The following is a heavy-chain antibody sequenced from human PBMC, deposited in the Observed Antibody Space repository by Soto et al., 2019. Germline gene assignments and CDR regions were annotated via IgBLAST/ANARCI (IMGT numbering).Heavy chain of an antibody. V-gene: IGHV1-69*04. CDR1: GGTFSSYT. CDR2: IIPILGIA. Sequence: SVKVSCKASGGTFSSYTISWVRQAPGQGLEWMGRIIPILGIANYAQKFQGRVTITADKSTSTAYMELSSLRSEDTAVYYCATDGAPYSGSYGGAFDIWGQGTMVTVSS. CDR3: ATDGAPYSGSYGGAFDI. J-gene: IGHJ3*02. D-gene: IGHD1-26*01.